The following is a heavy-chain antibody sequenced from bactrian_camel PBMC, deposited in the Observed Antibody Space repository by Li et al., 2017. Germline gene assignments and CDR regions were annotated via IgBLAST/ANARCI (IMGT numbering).Heavy chain of an antibody. CDR2: IGEGPIGRGNT. Sequence: VQLVESGGGLVQPGGSLRLSCAASGFTFSSYAMSWVRQAPGNECDLVAVIGEGPIGRGNTHYSDSVKGRFTMTLDRAENTLYLQMDSLKPEDTAVYYCAASGSWRNGFGYWGQGTQVTVS. CDR3: AASGSWRNGFGY. V-gene: IGHV3S31*01. D-gene: IGHD2*01. CDR1: GFTFSSYA. J-gene: IGHJ6*01.